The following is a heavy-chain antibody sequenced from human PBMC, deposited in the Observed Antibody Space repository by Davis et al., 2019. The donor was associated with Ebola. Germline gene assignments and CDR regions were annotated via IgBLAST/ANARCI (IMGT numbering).Heavy chain of an antibody. D-gene: IGHD5-12*01. CDR1: GYTFTNYY. Sequence: ASVKVSCKASGYTFTNYYMHWVRQAPGQGLEWMGMINPNDGRTIYAQTFQGRVTVTRDTSTTTVHMDLSSLRSEDTALYYCTTPGGQDSGYDVFDIWGQGTMVTVSS. J-gene: IGHJ3*02. CDR3: TTPGGQDSGYDVFDI. CDR2: INPNDGRT. V-gene: IGHV1-46*03.